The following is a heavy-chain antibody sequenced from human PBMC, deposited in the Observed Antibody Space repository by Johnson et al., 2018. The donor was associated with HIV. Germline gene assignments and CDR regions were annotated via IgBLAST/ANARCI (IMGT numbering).Heavy chain of an antibody. J-gene: IGHJ3*02. V-gene: IGHV3-11*04. D-gene: IGHD2-15*01. CDR2: ISSSGSTK. Sequence: QVQLVESRGVLVQPWGSLRLSCVVSGVSLSDYYMSWIRQAPGKGLEWVSYISSSGSTKYYADPVKGRFNISRDNSKNTLYLQMGSLRAEDMAVYYCARGEDSYFDIWGQGTMVTVSS. CDR3: ARGEDSYFDI. CDR1: GVSLSDYY.